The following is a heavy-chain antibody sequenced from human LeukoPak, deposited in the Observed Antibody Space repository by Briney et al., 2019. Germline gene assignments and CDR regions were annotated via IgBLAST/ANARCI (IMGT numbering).Heavy chain of an antibody. CDR2: INNDGSTT. V-gene: IGHV3-74*03. D-gene: IGHD3-10*01. J-gene: IGHJ4*02. Sequence: GGSLRLSCAASGFTFSSYWMHWVRQAPGKGLVWVSRINNDGSTTKYADSVKGRFTISRDNAKNSLYLQMNSLRAEDTAVYYCASDMASITMVRGVSFDYWGQGTLVTVSS. CDR1: GFTFSSYW. CDR3: ASDMASITMVRGVSFDY.